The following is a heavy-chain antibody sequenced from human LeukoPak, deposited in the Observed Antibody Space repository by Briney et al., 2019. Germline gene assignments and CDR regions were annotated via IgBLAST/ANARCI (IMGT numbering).Heavy chain of an antibody. D-gene: IGHD3-10*01. CDR1: GGSFSGYY. V-gene: IGHV4-34*01. CDR3: ARRYGSGSYYGYNWFDP. J-gene: IGHJ5*02. CDR2: INHSGST. Sequence: SETLSLTCAVYGGSFSGYYWSWIRQPPGKGLEWMGEINHSGSTNYNPSLKSRVTISVDTSKNQFSLKLSSVTAADTAVYYCARRYGSGSYYGYNWFDPWGQGTLVTVSS.